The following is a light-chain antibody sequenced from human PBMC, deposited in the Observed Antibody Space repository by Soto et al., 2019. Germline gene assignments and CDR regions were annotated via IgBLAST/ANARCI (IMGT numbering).Light chain of an antibody. CDR1: SSDVGGYNY. V-gene: IGLV2-14*01. Sequence: QSALTQPASVSGSPGQSITISCTGTSSDVGGYNYVSWYQQHPGKAPKLMIYEVTKRPSGVSHRFSGSKSDNTASLTISGLQAEDEADYYCSAYTTRSAVFGTGTKVTVL. CDR2: EVT. J-gene: IGLJ6*01. CDR3: SAYTTRSAV.